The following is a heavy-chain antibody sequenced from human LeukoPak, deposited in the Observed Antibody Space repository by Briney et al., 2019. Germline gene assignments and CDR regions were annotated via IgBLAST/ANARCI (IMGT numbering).Heavy chain of an antibody. CDR1: GDTFTTYY. Sequence: ASVTVSCKASGDTFTTYYMHWVRQAPGQGLEWMGIINPSGDSTNYAQKFQGRVTMTRDTSTSTVYMNLSSLRSEDTAVYYCAIGSSAAPGQASWFDPWGQGTLVTVSS. V-gene: IGHV1-46*01. D-gene: IGHD2-2*01. J-gene: IGHJ5*02. CDR3: AIGSSAAPGQASWFDP. CDR2: INPSGDST.